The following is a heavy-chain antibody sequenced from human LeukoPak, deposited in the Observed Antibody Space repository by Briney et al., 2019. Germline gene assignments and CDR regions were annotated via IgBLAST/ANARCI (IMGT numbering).Heavy chain of an antibody. Sequence: PSQTLSLTCTVSGGSISSGGYYWSWIRQHPGKGLEWIGYIYYSGSTYYNPSLKSRVTISVDTSKNQFSLKLSSVTAADTAVYYCAGGTAMVSSFDYWGQGTLVTVSS. CDR3: AGGTAMVSSFDY. CDR1: GGSISSGGYY. D-gene: IGHD5-18*01. J-gene: IGHJ4*02. V-gene: IGHV4-31*03. CDR2: IYYSGST.